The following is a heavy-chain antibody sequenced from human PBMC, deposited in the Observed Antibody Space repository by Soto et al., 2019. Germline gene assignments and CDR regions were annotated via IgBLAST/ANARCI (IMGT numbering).Heavy chain of an antibody. J-gene: IGHJ6*02. D-gene: IGHD3-9*01. CDR1: GYIFTGYH. V-gene: IGHV1-2*02. CDR3: ARDARGTRGFDEMDS. Sequence: GASVKVSCKASGYIFTGYHIHWVRQAPGRGIEWMGWINPNSGGTEYAQNFQGRVTMTRDTSFNLVYMEMSGLMSDDTAVYYCARDARGTRGFDEMDSWGQGTTVTVSS. CDR2: INPNSGGT.